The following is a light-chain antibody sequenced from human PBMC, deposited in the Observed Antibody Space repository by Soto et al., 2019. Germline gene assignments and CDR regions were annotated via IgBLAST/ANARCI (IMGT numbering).Light chain of an antibody. V-gene: IGLV2-8*01. J-gene: IGLJ1*01. CDR1: SSDVGGHDF. CDR3: SSYTDSSNYV. CDR2: DVD. Sequence: QSALTQPPSASGSPGQSVIISCTGTSSDVGGHDFVSWYQQFPGKAPKLVIYDVDKRPSGVPDRFSGSKSGNTASLTVSGLQAEDEADYYCSSYTDSSNYVFGTRTKVTVL.